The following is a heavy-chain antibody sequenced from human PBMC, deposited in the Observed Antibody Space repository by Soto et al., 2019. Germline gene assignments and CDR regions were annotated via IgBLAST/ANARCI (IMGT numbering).Heavy chain of an antibody. Sequence: GGSLRLSCAASGFTFSSYVMHWVRQAPGKGLEWVAVIWYDGSNKYYADSVKGRFTISRDNSKNTLYLQMNSLRAEDTAVYYCARDGSGQWLSSGHYGMDVWGQGTTVTVSS. D-gene: IGHD3-10*01. V-gene: IGHV3-33*01. J-gene: IGHJ6*02. CDR3: ARDGSGQWLSSGHYGMDV. CDR1: GFTFSSYV. CDR2: IWYDGSNK.